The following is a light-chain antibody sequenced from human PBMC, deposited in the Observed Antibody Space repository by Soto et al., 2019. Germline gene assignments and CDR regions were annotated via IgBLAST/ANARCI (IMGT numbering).Light chain of an antibody. J-gene: IGKJ3*01. Sequence: DIQMTQSPSSLSASVGDRVTITCRASQTVITYLNWYQQKSGTAPKLLIYGASTLQSGVPPRFSGSGSGTGFTLTISSLQPEDFATYYCQQSYRNPRTFGPGTKVDIK. CDR1: QTVITY. V-gene: IGKV1-39*01. CDR3: QQSYRNPRT. CDR2: GAS.